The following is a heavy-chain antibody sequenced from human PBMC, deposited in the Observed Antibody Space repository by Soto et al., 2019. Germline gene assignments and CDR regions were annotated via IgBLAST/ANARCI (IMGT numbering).Heavy chain of an antibody. CDR2: INPSGGSA. V-gene: IGHV1-46*01. D-gene: IGHD6-13*01. J-gene: IGHJ4*02. CDR3: ARDRGYSSSWYDY. Sequence: GASVKVSCKASGYSFISHYIHWVRQAPGQGLEWMGFINPSGGSATLAQKFQGRVTMTRDTSTSTVYMELTILRSEDAAVYYCARDRGYSSSWYDYWGQGTLVTVSS. CDR1: GYSFISHY.